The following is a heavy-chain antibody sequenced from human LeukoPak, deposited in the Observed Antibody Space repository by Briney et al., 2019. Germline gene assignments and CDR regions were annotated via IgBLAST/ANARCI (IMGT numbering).Heavy chain of an antibody. J-gene: IGHJ4*02. CDR1: GVSFSGNY. Sequence: SETLSLTCAVYGVSFSGNYWSWIRQPPGKGLEWIGDINHSGTTNYSPSLKSRVTISVDTSKNQFSLKLSSVTAADTAVYYCARDLRDCSGGSCFGDFDYWGQGTLVTVSS. D-gene: IGHD2-15*01. V-gene: IGHV4-34*01. CDR2: INHSGTT. CDR3: ARDLRDCSGGSCFGDFDY.